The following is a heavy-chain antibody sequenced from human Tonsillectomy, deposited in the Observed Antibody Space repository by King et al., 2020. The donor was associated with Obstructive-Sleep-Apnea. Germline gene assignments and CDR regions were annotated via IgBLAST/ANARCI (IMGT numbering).Heavy chain of an antibody. Sequence: ELQLQESGGGLVQPGGSLRLSCAASGFTFSSYAMSWVRQAPGKGLEWVSGISGSGGSTHYADSVKGRFTISRDNSKNTLYLQLNSLRADDTAVYYCAKDGRMTTLVTAFDYWGQGTLVTVSS. V-gene: IGHV3-23*01. CDR3: AKDGRMTTLVTAFDY. D-gene: IGHD4-23*01. CDR1: GFTFSSYA. CDR2: ISGSGGST. J-gene: IGHJ4*02.